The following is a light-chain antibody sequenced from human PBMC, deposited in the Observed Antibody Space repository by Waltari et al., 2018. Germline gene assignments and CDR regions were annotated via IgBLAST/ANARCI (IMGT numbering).Light chain of an antibody. CDR2: WSS. Sequence: DIVMTQSPDSLAVSLGERDTINCKSSQTVLKTSDNKNYLGWYKQKSGQPPKLLLYWSSTRESGVPDRFTGSGSGTDFTLTISSLQPEDVAVYYCLQYYTTLPAFGQGTKVEIQ. J-gene: IGKJ1*01. CDR1: QTVLKTSDNKNY. CDR3: LQYYTTLPA. V-gene: IGKV4-1*01.